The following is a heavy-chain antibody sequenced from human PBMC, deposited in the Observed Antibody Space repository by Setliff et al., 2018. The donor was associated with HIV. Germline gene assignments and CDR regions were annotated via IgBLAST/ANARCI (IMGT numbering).Heavy chain of an antibody. J-gene: IGHJ6*03. V-gene: IGHV4-34*01. CDR1: GGSFSGYY. Sequence: PSETLSLTCAVYGGSFSGYYWSWTRQPPGKGLEWIGEINHSGSANYNPSLKSRLTISVDTSKNQFSLKLSSVTAADTAVYYCASSQGYDFWSGPTGYYMDVWGKGTTVTVSS. D-gene: IGHD3-3*01. CDR2: INHSGSA. CDR3: ASSQGYDFWSGPTGYYMDV.